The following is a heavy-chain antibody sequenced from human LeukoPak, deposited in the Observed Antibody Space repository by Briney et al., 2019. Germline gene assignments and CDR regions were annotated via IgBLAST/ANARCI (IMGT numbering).Heavy chain of an antibody. D-gene: IGHD3-16*01. CDR3: ARDPSNSAFKGMQGGDY. V-gene: IGHV4-34*12. Sequence: SETLSLTCAVYGGSFSGYYWGWIRQPPGKGLEWIGSIFHSANTYYNPSLKSRVTISVDTSKNQFSLKMSSVTAADTAVYYCARDPSNSAFKGMQGGDYWGQGTLVTVSS. CDR1: GGSFSGYY. J-gene: IGHJ4*02. CDR2: IFHSANT.